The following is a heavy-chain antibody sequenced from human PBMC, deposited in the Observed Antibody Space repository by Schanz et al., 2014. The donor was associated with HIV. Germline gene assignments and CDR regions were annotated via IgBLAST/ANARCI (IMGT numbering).Heavy chain of an antibody. J-gene: IGHJ4*02. CDR1: GYTFTSYG. V-gene: IGHV1-18*01. D-gene: IGHD5-12*01. CDR3: ARGAAEMATMTPWRY. CDR2: ISAYNGNT. Sequence: QVQLVQSGAEVKKPGASVKVSCKASGYTFTSYGINWVRQAPGQGLEWMGWISAYNGNTNYAQKLQGRGPTTTDTSTSTAYMDLRSLRSDDTAVYYCARGAAEMATMTPWRYWGQGTLVTVSS.